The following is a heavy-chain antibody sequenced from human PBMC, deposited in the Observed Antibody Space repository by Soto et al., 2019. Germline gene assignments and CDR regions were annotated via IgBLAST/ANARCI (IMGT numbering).Heavy chain of an antibody. CDR3: ATSRIPYYDFWSGVFDY. CDR1: GGTFSSYT. CDR2: IIPILGIA. Sequence: SVKVSCKASGGTFSSYTISWVRQAPGQGLEWMGRIIPILGIANYAQKFQGRVTITADKSTSTAYMELSSLRSEDTAVYYCATSRIPYYDFWSGVFDYWGQGTLVTVSS. V-gene: IGHV1-69*02. J-gene: IGHJ4*02. D-gene: IGHD3-3*01.